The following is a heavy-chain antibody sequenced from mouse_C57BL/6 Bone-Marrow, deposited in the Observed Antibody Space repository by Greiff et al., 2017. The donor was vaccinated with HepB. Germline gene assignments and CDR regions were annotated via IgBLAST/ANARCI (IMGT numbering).Heavy chain of an antibody. CDR3: ASNPPYYRLRGWYFDV. D-gene: IGHD2-12*01. CDR1: GYTFTSYW. Sequence: QVQLQQSGAELAKPGASVKLSCKASGYTFTSYWMHWVKQRPGQGLEWVGYINPSSGYTKYTQKFKDKATLTADKSSSTAYMQLSSLTYEDSAVYYCASNPPYYRLRGWYFDVWGTGTTVTVSS. J-gene: IGHJ1*03. CDR2: INPSSGYT. V-gene: IGHV1-7*01.